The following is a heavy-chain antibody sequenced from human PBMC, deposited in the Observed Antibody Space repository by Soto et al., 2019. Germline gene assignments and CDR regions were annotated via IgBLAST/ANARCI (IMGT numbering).Heavy chain of an antibody. D-gene: IGHD3-22*01. J-gene: IGHJ6*02. CDR3: AKASDYYDSSGYVLSYYYYGMDV. CDR1: GFTFSSYA. V-gene: IGHV3-23*01. CDR2: ISGSGGST. Sequence: GGSLRLSCAASGFTFSSYAMSWVRQAPGKGLEWVSAISGSGGSTYYADSVKGRFTISRDNSKNTLYLQMNSLRAEDTAVYYCAKASDYYDSSGYVLSYYYYGMDVWGQGTTVTVSS.